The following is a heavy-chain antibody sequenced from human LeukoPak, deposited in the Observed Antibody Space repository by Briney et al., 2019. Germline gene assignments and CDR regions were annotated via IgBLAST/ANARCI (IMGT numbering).Heavy chain of an antibody. CDR2: IQYDGSDK. Sequence: GRSLRLSCAASGFAFSSYAMHWVRQAPGKGLEWVSIIQYDGSDKVYGDSVKGRFTISRDNSKNTLYLQMNNLRAEDTAVHYCARDPKRYCSGGSCYVDSWGQGTLVTVSS. CDR3: ARDPKRYCSGGSCYVDS. V-gene: IGHV3-30-3*01. CDR1: GFAFSSYA. D-gene: IGHD2-15*01. J-gene: IGHJ4*02.